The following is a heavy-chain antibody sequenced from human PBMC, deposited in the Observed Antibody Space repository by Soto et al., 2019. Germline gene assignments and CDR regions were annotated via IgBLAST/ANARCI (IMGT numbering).Heavy chain of an antibody. D-gene: IGHD1-26*01. CDR2: IRGDGSDK. Sequence: EVQLVESGGDLVQPGGSLTLACAASGFTFGSDWMSWVRQTPGKGLEWVANIRGDGSDKYYVDPVKGRFTISRDNVSNSLYRYLNNLVAEDAAVYSCARGGARGSGGFDSWGHRTRVSVAS. CDR1: GFTFGSDW. CDR3: ARGGARGSGGFDS. J-gene: IGHJ5*01. V-gene: IGHV3-7*04.